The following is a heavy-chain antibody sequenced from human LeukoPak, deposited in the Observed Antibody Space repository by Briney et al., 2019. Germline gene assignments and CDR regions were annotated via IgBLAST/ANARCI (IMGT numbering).Heavy chain of an antibody. D-gene: IGHD1-26*01. J-gene: IGHJ4*02. V-gene: IGHV4-59*01. CDR2: IYYSGST. CDR1: GGSISSYY. CDR3: ARASGGATLDY. Sequence: SETLSLTCTVSGGSISSYYWSWIRQPPGKGLEWIGYIYYSGSTNYNPSLKSRVTISVDTSKNQFSLKLSSVTAADTAVYYCARASGGATLDYWGQGTLVTVSS.